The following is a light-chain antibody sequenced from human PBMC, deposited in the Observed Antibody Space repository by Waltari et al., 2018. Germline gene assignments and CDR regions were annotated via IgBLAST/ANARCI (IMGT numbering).Light chain of an antibody. V-gene: IGLV1-44*01. CDR3: AAWDDSLNGRWV. Sequence: QSVLTQPPSASGTPGQGVTISCSGGASNIGNNVVNWYQQVPGKAPKLLIYRSDRRPAGVPDRFSGSKYGTSASLAISGLQSEDEADYYCAAWDDSLNGRWVFGGGTKVTVL. CDR2: RSD. CDR1: ASNIGNNV. J-gene: IGLJ3*02.